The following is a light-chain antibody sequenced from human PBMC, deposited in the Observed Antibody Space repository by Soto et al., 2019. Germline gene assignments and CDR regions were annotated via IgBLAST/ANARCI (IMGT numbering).Light chain of an antibody. CDR1: SGSVSTSYY. V-gene: IGLV8-61*01. J-gene: IGLJ2*01. CDR2: STN. Sequence: QTVVTQEPSFSVSPGGTVTLTCGLSSGSVSTSYYPSGYQQTPGQAPRTLIYSTNTRSSGVPDRFSGSILGNKAALTITGAHADDESDYYCVLYMGSGTVVFGGGTKLTVL. CDR3: VLYMGSGTVV.